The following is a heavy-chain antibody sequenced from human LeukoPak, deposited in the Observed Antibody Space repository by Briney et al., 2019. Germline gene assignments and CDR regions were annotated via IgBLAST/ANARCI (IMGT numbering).Heavy chain of an antibody. V-gene: IGHV7-4-1*02. CDR2: INTNTGNP. Sequence: ASVKVSCKPSGYTFTSYAMNWVRQAPAQGREWMGWINTNTGNPTYAQGFTGRFVFSLDTSVSTAYLQISSLKAEDTAVYYCARVILHYASSVSAFDIWGQGTMVTVSS. CDR1: GYTFTSYA. D-gene: IGHD3-22*01. J-gene: IGHJ3*02. CDR3: ARVILHYASSVSAFDI.